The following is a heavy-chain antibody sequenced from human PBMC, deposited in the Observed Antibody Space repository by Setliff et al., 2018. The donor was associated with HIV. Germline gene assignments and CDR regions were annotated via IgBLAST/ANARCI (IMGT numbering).Heavy chain of an antibody. CDR1: GGSISSGNYY. V-gene: IGHV4-61*02. Sequence: PSETLSLTCTVSGGSISSGNYYWSWIRQPAGKGLEWIGRLYTSGSTNYNPSLKSRVTISVDASKKQFSLNLSSVTAADTAVYYCARSLRYFDWSLHYWGQGMLVTVSS. CDR2: LYTSGST. J-gene: IGHJ4*02. CDR3: ARSLRYFDWSLHY. D-gene: IGHD3-9*01.